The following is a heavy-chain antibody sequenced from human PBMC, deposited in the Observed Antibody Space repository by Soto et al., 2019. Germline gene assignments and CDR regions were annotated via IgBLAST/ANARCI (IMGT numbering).Heavy chain of an antibody. CDR3: ASLYSSSSGWFDY. J-gene: IGHJ4*02. V-gene: IGHV4-4*02. D-gene: IGHD6-6*01. CDR2: IYHSGST. Sequence: SETLSLTCAVSGGSISSSNWWSWVRQPPGKGLEWIGEIYHSGSTNYNPSLKSRVTISVDKSKNQFSLKLSSVTAADTAVYYCASLYSSSSGWFDYWGQGTLVTVSS. CDR1: GGSISSSNW.